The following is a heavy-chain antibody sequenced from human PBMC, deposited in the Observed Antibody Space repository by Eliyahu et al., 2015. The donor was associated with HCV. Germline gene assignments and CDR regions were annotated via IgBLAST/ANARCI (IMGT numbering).Heavy chain of an antibody. Sequence: AEVKKPGSSVKVSCKASGGTFSXYAISWVRQAXGQGLEWXGGIIPIFGTANYAQKFQGRVTITADKSTSTAYMELSXLRSEDXAVYYCAHNPLAGKQWSDYWGQGTLVTVSS. V-gene: IGHV1-69*06. CDR3: AHNPLAGKQWSDY. J-gene: IGHJ4*02. CDR1: GGTFSXYA. D-gene: IGHD6-19*01. CDR2: IIPIFGTA.